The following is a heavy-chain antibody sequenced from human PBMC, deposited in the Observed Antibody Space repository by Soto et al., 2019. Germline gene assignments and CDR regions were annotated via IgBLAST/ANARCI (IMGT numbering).Heavy chain of an antibody. V-gene: IGHV3-48*01. D-gene: IGHD4-17*01. CDR2: ISSSSSTI. CDR3: ASHYGDHSDAFDI. J-gene: IGHJ3*02. CDR1: GFTFSGYS. Sequence: GGSLRLFCAASGFTFSGYSMNWVRQAPGKGLEWVSYISSSSSTIYYADSVKGRFTISRDNAKNSLYLQMNSLRAEDTAVYYCASHYGDHSDAFDIWGQGTMVTVSS.